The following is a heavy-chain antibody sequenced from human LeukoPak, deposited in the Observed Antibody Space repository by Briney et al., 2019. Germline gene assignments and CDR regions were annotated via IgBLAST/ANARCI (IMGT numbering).Heavy chain of an antibody. CDR1: GGSISSYY. D-gene: IGHD4-23*01. J-gene: IGHJ2*01. CDR2: IYYSGST. Sequence: SETLSLTCTVSGGSISSYYWSWIRQPPGKGLEWIGYIYYSGSTNYNPSLKSRVTISVDTSKNQFSLKLSSVTAADTAVYYCASTTGVYWYFDLWGRGTLVTVSS. CDR3: ASTTGVYWYFDL. V-gene: IGHV4-59*01.